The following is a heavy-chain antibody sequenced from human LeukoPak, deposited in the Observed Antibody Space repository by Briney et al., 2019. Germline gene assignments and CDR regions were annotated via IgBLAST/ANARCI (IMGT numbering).Heavy chain of an antibody. V-gene: IGHV5-51*01. Sequence: GESLKISCKISGYILTNNWIGWVRQVPGKGLEWMGLIYPGNSDTKYSPSFQGQVTFSVDKSISTAYLHWSSLKASDTAMYYCARFGYTSSPDYWGQGTLVTVSS. CDR3: ARFGYTSSPDY. CDR2: IYPGNSDT. J-gene: IGHJ4*02. D-gene: IGHD6-13*01. CDR1: GYILTNNW.